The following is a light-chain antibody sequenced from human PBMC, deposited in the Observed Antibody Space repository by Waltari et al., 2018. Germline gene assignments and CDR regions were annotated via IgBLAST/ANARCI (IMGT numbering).Light chain of an antibody. Sequence: DIQMTQSPSTLSASVGDRVTLTCRASQSINIWLAWYQQKPGKAPKPLIDKASNLASGVPSRFSGSGSGTEFTLTINSLQPDDFATYYCQQYYTFSVTFGQGTRLEIK. V-gene: IGKV1-5*03. CDR2: KAS. J-gene: IGKJ5*01. CDR3: QQYYTFSVT. CDR1: QSINIW.